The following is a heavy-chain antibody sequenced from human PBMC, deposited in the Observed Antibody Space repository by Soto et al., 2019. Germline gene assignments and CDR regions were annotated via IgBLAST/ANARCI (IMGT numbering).Heavy chain of an antibody. CDR3: AREGPAPYYYYGMDV. J-gene: IGHJ6*02. V-gene: IGHV1-18*01. Sequence: QVQLVQSGGEVKKPGASVKVSCKTSGYSFTTYGISWVRQAPGQGLEWMGWISGYNGNTHYAQKFQGRVSMTTETSTSTAYMELRSLRSDDTAVYYCAREGPAPYYYYGMDVWGQGTTVTVSS. CDR2: ISGYNGNT. CDR1: GYSFTTYG.